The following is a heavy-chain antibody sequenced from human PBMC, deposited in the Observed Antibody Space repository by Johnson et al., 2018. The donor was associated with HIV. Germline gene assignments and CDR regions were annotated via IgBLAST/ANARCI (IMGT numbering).Heavy chain of an antibody. CDR2: IYSGGST. CDR1: GFTVTSTY. D-gene: IGHD3-10*01. J-gene: IGHJ3*02. V-gene: IGHV3-53*01. CDR3: ARKVRFGPFDI. Sequence: VQLVESGGGLIQPGGSLRLSCAASGFTVTSTYMSWVRQAPGKGLEWVSVIYSGGSTYHADSVKGRFIISRDNSKSTLYLQMNSLRAEDTAVYYCARKVRFGPFDIWGQGTMVTVSS.